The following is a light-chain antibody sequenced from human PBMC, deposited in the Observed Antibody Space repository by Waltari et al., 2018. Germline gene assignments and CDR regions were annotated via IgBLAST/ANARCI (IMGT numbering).Light chain of an antibody. CDR1: QSVSTN. J-gene: IGKJ1*01. Sequence: ETGMTQSPATLSVSPGERATLPCRASQSVSTNLAWYQQKPGQAPRLLIYGASTRATGIPARFSGSGSATEFTLTISSLQSEDFAVYYCQHYNNWPRTFGQGTKVEIK. CDR3: QHYNNWPRT. CDR2: GAS. V-gene: IGKV3-15*01.